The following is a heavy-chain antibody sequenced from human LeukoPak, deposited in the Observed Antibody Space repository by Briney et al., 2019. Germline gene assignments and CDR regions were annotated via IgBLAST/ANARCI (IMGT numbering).Heavy chain of an antibody. D-gene: IGHD3-16*02. CDR3: AKDLQYDYVWGSYRHALDY. Sequence: GGSLRLSCAASGFTFSSYAMSWVRQAPGQGLEWVSAISGSGGSTYYADSLKGRFTISRDNSKNTLYLLMNSLRAEDTAVYYCAKDLQYDYVWGSYRHALDYWGQGTLVTVSS. CDR1: GFTFSSYA. J-gene: IGHJ4*02. V-gene: IGHV3-23*01. CDR2: ISGSGGST.